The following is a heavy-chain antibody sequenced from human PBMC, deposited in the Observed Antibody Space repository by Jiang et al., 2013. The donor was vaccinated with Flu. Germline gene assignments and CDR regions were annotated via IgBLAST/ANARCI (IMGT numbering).Heavy chain of an antibody. Sequence: SGAEVKKPGASVKVSCKASGYTFTSYYMHWVRQAPGQGLEWMGIINPSGGSTSYAQKFQGRVTMTRDTSTSTVYMELSSLRSEDTAVYYCARDRELRYFDWLPRRYYYYGMDVWGKGTTVTVSS. V-gene: IGHV1-46*01. J-gene: IGHJ6*04. CDR2: INPSGGST. CDR1: GYTFTSYY. D-gene: IGHD3-9*01. CDR3: ARDRELRYFDWLPRRYYYYGMDV.